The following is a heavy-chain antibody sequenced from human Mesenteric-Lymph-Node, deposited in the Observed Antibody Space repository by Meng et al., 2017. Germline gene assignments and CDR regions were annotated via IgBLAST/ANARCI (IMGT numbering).Heavy chain of an antibody. D-gene: IGHD3-10*01. V-gene: IGHV3-74*01. CDR1: GFIFSNYW. CDR3: ARDSGEASFDY. J-gene: IGHJ4*02. Sequence: GESLKISCAASGFIFSNYWMFWVRQGPGKGLVWVSRIKGDGSNIAYADSVKGRFTISRDNAKNTLYLQLDSLRAEDTAVYYCARDSGEASFDYWGQGNLVTVSS. CDR2: IKGDGSNI.